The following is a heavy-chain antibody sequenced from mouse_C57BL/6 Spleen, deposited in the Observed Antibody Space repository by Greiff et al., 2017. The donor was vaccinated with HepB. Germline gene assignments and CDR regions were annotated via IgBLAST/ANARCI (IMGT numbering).Heavy chain of an antibody. CDR1: GYTFTSYW. J-gene: IGHJ3*01. Sequence: QVQLQQPGAELVKPGASVKMSCKASGYTFTSYWITWVKQRPGQGLEWIGDIYPGSGSTNYNEKFKSKATLTVDTSSSTAYMQLSSLTSEDSAVYYCARRVDIYYDYAWFAYWGQGTLVTVSA. D-gene: IGHD2-4*01. CDR2: IYPGSGST. CDR3: ARRVDIYYDYAWFAY. V-gene: IGHV1-55*01.